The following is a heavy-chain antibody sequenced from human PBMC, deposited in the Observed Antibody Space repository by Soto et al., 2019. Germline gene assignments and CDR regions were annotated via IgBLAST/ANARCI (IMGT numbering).Heavy chain of an antibody. CDR3: ARAIVVTIGGMDV. D-gene: IGHD5-12*01. V-gene: IGHV1-18*01. Sequence: GASVKVSCKASGYTFTSYGISWVRQAPGQGLEWMGWISAYNGNTKYAQNLQGRVTLTTDTSTYTAYMELRSLQSDDTAVYYCARAIVVTIGGMDVWGQGTTVTVSS. J-gene: IGHJ6*02. CDR1: GYTFTSYG. CDR2: ISAYNGNT.